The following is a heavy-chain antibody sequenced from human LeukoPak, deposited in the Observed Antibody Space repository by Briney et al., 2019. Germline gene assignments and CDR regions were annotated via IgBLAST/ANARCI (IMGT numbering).Heavy chain of an antibody. J-gene: IGHJ4*02. CDR3: ARYYGSGSYIFDY. CDR1: GGSFSGYY. CDR2: INHSGST. D-gene: IGHD3-10*01. Sequence: PSETLSLTCAVYGGSFSGYYWSWIRQPPGKGLEWIGEINHSGSTNYNPSLKSRVTISVDTSKNQFSLKLSSVTAADTAVYYCARYYGSGSYIFDYWGQGTLVTVSS. V-gene: IGHV4-34*01.